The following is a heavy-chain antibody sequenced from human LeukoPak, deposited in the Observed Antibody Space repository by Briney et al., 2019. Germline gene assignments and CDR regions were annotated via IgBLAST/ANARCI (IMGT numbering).Heavy chain of an antibody. CDR1: GFTFGEDA. CDR3: ARLIVVVVAASSYFDS. Sequence: GGSLRLSCTASGFTFGEDAMSWFRQAPGKGLEWLGFIRTKTNGATAEYAASVKGRFSISRDDSKSIAYLQMNSLKTEDTAVYYCARLIVVVVAASSYFDSWDQGTRVTVSS. V-gene: IGHV3-49*03. CDR2: IRTKTNGATA. D-gene: IGHD2-15*01. J-gene: IGHJ4*02.